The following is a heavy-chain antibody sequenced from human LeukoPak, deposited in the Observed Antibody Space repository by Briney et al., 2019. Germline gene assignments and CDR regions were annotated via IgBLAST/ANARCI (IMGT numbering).Heavy chain of an antibody. D-gene: IGHD5-18*01. CDR1: GYTFTTYS. CDR3: ARVSPVDTAITR. CDR2: INPSGSST. V-gene: IGHV1-46*01. Sequence: ASVKVSCKASGYTFTTYSMHWVRQAPGQGLEWMGIINPSGSSTTYAQKFQGRVTMTRDMSTSTVYMELSSLRSEDTAVYYCARVSPVDTAITRWGQGTLVTVSS. J-gene: IGHJ4*02.